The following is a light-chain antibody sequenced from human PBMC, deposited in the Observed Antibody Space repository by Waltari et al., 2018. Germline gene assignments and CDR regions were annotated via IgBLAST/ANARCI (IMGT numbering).Light chain of an antibody. CDR3: AAWDDSLSAWV. J-gene: IGLJ3*02. CDR2: RSN. V-gene: IGLV1-47*01. Sequence: QSVLTQPPSASGTPGQRVTISSSGSNSNIGSNYVYWYQQLPGTAPKLLIYRSNQRPSGVPDLFSASKSGTSASLAISGLRSEDEADYYCAAWDDSLSAWVFGGGTKLTVL. CDR1: NSNIGSNY.